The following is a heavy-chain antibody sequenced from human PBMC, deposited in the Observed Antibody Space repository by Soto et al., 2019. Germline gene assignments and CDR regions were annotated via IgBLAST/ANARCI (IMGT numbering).Heavy chain of an antibody. CDR2: IYYSGST. CDR1: GGSISSYY. Sequence: XXTLSLPFTVSGGSISSYYWRWIPQPPGKGLEWIGYIYYSGSTNYNPSLKSRVTISVDTSKNQFSLKLSSVTAADTAVYYCARVFDYYDSSGYYYRGYFDYWGQGTLVTVS. D-gene: IGHD3-22*01. V-gene: IGHV4-59*01. CDR3: ARVFDYYDSSGYYYRGYFDY. J-gene: IGHJ4*02.